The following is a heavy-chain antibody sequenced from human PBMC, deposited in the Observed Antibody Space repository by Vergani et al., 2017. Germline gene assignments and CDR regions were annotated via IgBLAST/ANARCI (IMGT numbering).Heavy chain of an antibody. Sequence: EVQLLESGGGLVQPGGSLRLSCAASGFTFSSYAMSWVRLAPGKGLEWVSAISGSGGSTYYADSVKGRFTISRDNSKNTLYLQMNSLRAEDTAVYYCAKDRGRLTMIVGVTRQNKEPFDDWGQGTLVTVSS. CDR1: GFTFSSYA. V-gene: IGHV3-23*01. CDR3: AKDRGRLTMIVGVTRQNKEPFDD. J-gene: IGHJ4*02. CDR2: ISGSGGST. D-gene: IGHD3-22*01.